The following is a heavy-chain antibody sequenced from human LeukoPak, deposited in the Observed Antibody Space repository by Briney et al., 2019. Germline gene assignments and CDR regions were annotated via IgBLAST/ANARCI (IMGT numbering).Heavy chain of an antibody. CDR2: ISYDGSNK. CDR1: GFTFSSYG. D-gene: IGHD5-24*01. Sequence: GGSLRLSCAASGFTFSSYGMHWVRQAPGKGLEWVAVISYDGSNKYYADSVKGRFTISRDNSKNTLYLQMNSLRAEDTAVYYCAKASRGGYNAKYYFDYWGQGTLVTVSS. J-gene: IGHJ4*02. V-gene: IGHV3-30*18. CDR3: AKASRGGYNAKYYFDY.